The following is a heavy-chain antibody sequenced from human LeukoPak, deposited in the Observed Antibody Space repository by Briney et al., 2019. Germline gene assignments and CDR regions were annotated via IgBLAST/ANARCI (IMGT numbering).Heavy chain of an antibody. Sequence: ASVKVSCKVSGYTLTELSMHWVRQAPGKGLEWMGGFDPEDGETIYAQKFQGRVTMTEDTSTDTAYMELSSLRSEDTAVYYCAKAPPYRHYFDYWGQGTLVTVSS. V-gene: IGHV1-24*01. CDR1: GYTLTELS. J-gene: IGHJ4*02. D-gene: IGHD1-1*01. CDR3: AKAPPYRHYFDY. CDR2: FDPEDGET.